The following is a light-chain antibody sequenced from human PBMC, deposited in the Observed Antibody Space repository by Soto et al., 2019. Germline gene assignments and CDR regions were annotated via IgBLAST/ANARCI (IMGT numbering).Light chain of an antibody. Sequence: QSALTHPASVSGAPGPSITIPCTGSSSDVGGYNYVSWYQQHPVKAPKLMIYDVNNRPSGVSNRFSGSKSGNTASLTLSGLQAEDEADYYCSSDTTRTLRGYVFGPGTQLPV. CDR3: SSDTTRTLRGYV. CDR2: DVN. CDR1: SSDVGGYNY. J-gene: IGLJ1*01. V-gene: IGLV2-14*01.